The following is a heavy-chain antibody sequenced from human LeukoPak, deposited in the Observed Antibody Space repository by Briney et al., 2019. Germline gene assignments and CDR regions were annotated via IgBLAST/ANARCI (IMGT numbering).Heavy chain of an antibody. D-gene: IGHD3-16*01. J-gene: IGHJ6*02. Sequence: ASVKVSCKASGYTFTSYGISWVRQAPGQGLEWMGWISAYNGNTNYAQKLQGRVTMTTDTSTSTAYMELRSLRSDDTAVYYCARGGGRAHRTITYYYYGMDVWGQGTTVTVSS. CDR1: GYTFTSYG. CDR2: ISAYNGNT. CDR3: ARGGGRAHRTITYYYYGMDV. V-gene: IGHV1-18*01.